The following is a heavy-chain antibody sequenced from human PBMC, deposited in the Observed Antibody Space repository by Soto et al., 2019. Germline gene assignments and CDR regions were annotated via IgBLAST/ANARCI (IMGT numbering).Heavy chain of an antibody. J-gene: IGHJ3*02. CDR1: GFTFSCYD. V-gene: IGHV3-13*01. Sequence: GXLRLSCGASGFTFSCYDMPAVRPATGKGLEWVSAIGTAGDTYYPGSVKGRFTISRENAKNSLYLQMNSLRAEDTAVYYCARALDGPEGAFDIWGQGTMVTVS. CDR2: IGTAGDT. CDR3: ARALDGPEGAFDI.